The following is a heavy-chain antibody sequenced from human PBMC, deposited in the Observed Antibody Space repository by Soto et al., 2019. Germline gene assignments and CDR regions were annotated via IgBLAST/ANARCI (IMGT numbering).Heavy chain of an antibody. CDR3: ARDIVVVPAAMRFDP. Sequence: ASVKVSCKASGYTFTSYGISWVRQAPGQGLEWMGWISAYNGNTNYAQKLQGRVTMTTDTSTSTAYMELRSLRSDDTAVYYCARDIVVVPAAMRFDPWGQGTLVTVSS. J-gene: IGHJ5*02. CDR1: GYTFTSYG. V-gene: IGHV1-18*01. D-gene: IGHD2-2*01. CDR2: ISAYNGNT.